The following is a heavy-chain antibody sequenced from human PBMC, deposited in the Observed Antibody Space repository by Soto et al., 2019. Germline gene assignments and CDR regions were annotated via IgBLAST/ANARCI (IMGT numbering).Heavy chain of an antibody. D-gene: IGHD2-8*01. CDR3: ARQGGYCTNGVCPSYYYGMDV. V-gene: IGHV5-51*01. CDR1: GYSFTSYW. CDR2: IYPGDSDT. J-gene: IGHJ6*02. Sequence: EVQLVQSGAEVKKPGESLKISCKGSGYSFTSYWIGWVRQMPGKGLEWMGIIYPGDSDTRYSPSFQGQVTISADKSISTAYLQWSSLKASDTAMYYCARQGGYCTNGVCPSYYYGMDVWGQGTTVTVSS.